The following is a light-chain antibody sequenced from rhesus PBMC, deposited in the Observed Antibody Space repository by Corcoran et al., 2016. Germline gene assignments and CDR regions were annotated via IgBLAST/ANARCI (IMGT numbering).Light chain of an antibody. V-gene: IGKV2-65*01. CDR3: GQGTNVPYS. CDR2: PVS. Sequence: DVVMPQSPLSLPITPGQAASISCRSSQSLVHSNGNTYLSWYRPKPGHPPKRRIYPVSIRDSGVPDRFSGRGAETAFTLKISRVEAEDVGVYYCGQGTNVPYSFGQGTKVEI. J-gene: IGKJ2*01. CDR1: QSLVHSNGNTY.